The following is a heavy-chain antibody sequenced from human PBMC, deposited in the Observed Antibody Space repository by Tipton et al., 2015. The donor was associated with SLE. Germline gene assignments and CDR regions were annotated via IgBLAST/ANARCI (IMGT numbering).Heavy chain of an antibody. D-gene: IGHD6-19*01. J-gene: IGHJ6*02. CDR3: ARARSIAVAGPTSDGYYGMDV. CDR1: GGSFSAYY. Sequence: TLSLTCAVYGGSFSAYYWTWIRQSPGKGLEWIAAVNHRGSTNYRPSLRSRVTISVDSSKNQFSLKLSSVTAADTAVYYCARARSIAVAGPTSDGYYGMDVWGQGTTVTVSS. CDR2: VNHRGST. V-gene: IGHV4-34*01.